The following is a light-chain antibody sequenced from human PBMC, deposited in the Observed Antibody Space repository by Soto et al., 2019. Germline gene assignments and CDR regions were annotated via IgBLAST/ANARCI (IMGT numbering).Light chain of an antibody. CDR3: QQYNVYPLS. J-gene: IGKJ4*01. Sequence: DIQMTQSRSTLSASVGDRVTITCRASQSIRSWLAWYKQKPGKAPKLLIYEASTLESGVPSRFSGSGSGTEFTLTISDLQPDDFATYYCQQYNVYPLSFGGGTKVDIK. CDR1: QSIRSW. CDR2: EAS. V-gene: IGKV1-5*03.